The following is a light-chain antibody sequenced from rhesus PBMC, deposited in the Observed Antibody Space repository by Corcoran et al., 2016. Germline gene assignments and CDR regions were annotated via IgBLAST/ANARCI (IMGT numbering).Light chain of an antibody. CDR3: MQYTHIPYS. Sequence: DVVMTQSPLALPITPGQPASISCRSSQSLVHSNGNTYLSWFQQKPGQPPRLLIYKVSNRYSGVPDRFSGSGAGTYFTLKISRVEAEDVGVYYCMQYTHIPYSFGQGTKVEIK. V-gene: IGKV2-65*01. CDR2: KVS. J-gene: IGKJ2*01. CDR1: QSLVHSNGNTY.